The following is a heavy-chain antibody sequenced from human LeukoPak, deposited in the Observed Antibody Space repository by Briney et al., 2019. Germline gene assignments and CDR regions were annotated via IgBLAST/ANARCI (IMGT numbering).Heavy chain of an antibody. J-gene: IGHJ3*02. CDR3: ARVRVVPLRDGPDAFDI. Sequence: PSETLSLTCTVSGGSISSGGYYWSWIRQPPGKGLEWIGYIYHSGSTYYNPSLKSRVTISVDRSKNQFSLKLSSVTAADTAVYYCARVRVVPLRDGPDAFDIWGQGTMVTVSS. V-gene: IGHV4-30-2*01. CDR2: IYHSGST. D-gene: IGHD2-21*01. CDR1: GGSISSGGYY.